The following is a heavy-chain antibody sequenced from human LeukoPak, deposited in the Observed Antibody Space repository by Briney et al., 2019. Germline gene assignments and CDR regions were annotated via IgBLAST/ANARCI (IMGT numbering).Heavy chain of an antibody. CDR2: ISSSSSYI. V-gene: IGHV3-21*01. CDR1: GFTFSSYS. CDR3: ARDPYCSGGSCYWESAYYYYGMDV. J-gene: IGHJ6*02. D-gene: IGHD2-15*01. Sequence: PGGSLRLSCAASGFTFSSYSMNWVRQAPGKGLEWVSSISSSSSYIYYADSVKGRFTISRDNAKNSLYLQMNSLRAEDTAVYYCARDPYCSGGSCYWESAYYYYGMDVWGQGTTVTVSS.